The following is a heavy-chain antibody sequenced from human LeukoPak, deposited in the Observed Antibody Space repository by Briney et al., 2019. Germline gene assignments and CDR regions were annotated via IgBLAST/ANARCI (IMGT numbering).Heavy chain of an antibody. CDR1: GYTFTAYY. CDR3: ARVVAARNWYFDL. D-gene: IGHD6-6*01. J-gene: IGHJ2*01. Sequence: ASVKVSCTASGYTFTAYYMHSVRQAPGHGLEWMGRINPNSGGTNYAQKFQGRVTMTRETSISTAYMELSRLRSDDTAVYYCARVVAARNWYFDLWGRGTLVTVSS. CDR2: INPNSGGT. V-gene: IGHV1-2*06.